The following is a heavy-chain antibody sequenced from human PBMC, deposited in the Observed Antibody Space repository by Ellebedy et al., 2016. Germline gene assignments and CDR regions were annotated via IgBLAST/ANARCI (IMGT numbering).Heavy chain of an antibody. CDR2: IYYSGST. V-gene: IGHV4-61*08. CDR1: GFSLSTSGMC. Sequence: SGPTLVXPTQTLTLTCTFSGFSLSTSGMCVSWIRQPPGKGLEWIGYIYYSGSTNYNPSLKSRVTISVDTSKNQFSLKLSSVTAADTAVYYCARGAMIEEGVAFDYWGQGTLVTVSS. J-gene: IGHJ4*02. CDR3: ARGAMIEEGVAFDY. D-gene: IGHD3-22*01.